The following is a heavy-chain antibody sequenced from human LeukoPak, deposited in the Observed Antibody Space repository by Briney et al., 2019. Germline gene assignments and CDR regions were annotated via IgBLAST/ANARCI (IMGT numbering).Heavy chain of an antibody. Sequence: GGSLRLSCAASGFTFSSYAMSWVRQAPGKGVEWVSFISPSGDRTPNADSVEGRFTISRDNTRNTLYLQMNSLRDEDTGVYYCAIMHGYYDGSGFWVQWGQGTLVTVSS. D-gene: IGHD3-22*01. CDR2: ISPSGDRT. CDR1: GFTFSSYA. CDR3: AIMHGYYDGSGFWVQ. J-gene: IGHJ4*02. V-gene: IGHV3-23*01.